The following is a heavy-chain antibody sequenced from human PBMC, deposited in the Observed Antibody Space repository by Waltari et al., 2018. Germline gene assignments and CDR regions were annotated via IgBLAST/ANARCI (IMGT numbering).Heavy chain of an antibody. CDR1: GYSISSGYY. D-gene: IGHD6-13*01. J-gene: IGHJ4*02. Sequence: QVQLQESGPGLVKPSATLSLTCAVSGYSISSGYYWGWIRQPPGKGLEWIGSIYHSGSTYYNPSLKSRVTISVDTSKNQFSLKLSSVTAADTAVYYCARGYTPDYWGQGTLVTVSS. CDR2: IYHSGST. CDR3: ARGYTPDY. V-gene: IGHV4-38-2*01.